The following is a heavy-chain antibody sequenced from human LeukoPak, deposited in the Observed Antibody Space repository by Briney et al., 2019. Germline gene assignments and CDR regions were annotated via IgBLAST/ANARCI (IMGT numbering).Heavy chain of an antibody. Sequence: GGPLRLSCAASGFTFDDYAMHWVRQAPGKGLEWVSGISWNSGSIGYADSVKGRFTISRDNAKNSLYLQINSLRAEDMALYYCAKALTRITMIVVADAFDIWGQGTMVTVSS. CDR2: ISWNSGSI. V-gene: IGHV3-9*03. J-gene: IGHJ3*02. D-gene: IGHD3-22*01. CDR1: GFTFDDYA. CDR3: AKALTRITMIVVADAFDI.